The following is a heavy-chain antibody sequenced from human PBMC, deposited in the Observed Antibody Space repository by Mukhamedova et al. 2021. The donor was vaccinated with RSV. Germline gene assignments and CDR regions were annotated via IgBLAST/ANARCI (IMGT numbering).Heavy chain of an antibody. Sequence: GLEWMGIIYPGDSDIRYSPSFQGQVTISADKSISTAYLQWSSLKASDTAKYYCARGGDFRHSSGHYTSPYFDYWGQGTLVTVSS. CDR2: IYPGDSDI. CDR3: ARGGDFRHSSGHYTSPYFDY. V-gene: IGHV5-51*01. J-gene: IGHJ4*02. D-gene: IGHD3-22*01.